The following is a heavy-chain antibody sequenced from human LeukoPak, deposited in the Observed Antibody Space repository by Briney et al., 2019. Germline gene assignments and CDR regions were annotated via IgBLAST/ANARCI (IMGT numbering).Heavy chain of an antibody. Sequence: PGGSPRLSCEGSGFTFSNYWMSWVRQAPGKGLEWVANIQQHGSETYYGDSVKGRFTISRDNAKNSLYLQMNSLRAEDTAVYYCARDSVILSLFDYWGQGTLVTVSS. V-gene: IGHV3-7*01. D-gene: IGHD3-10*01. J-gene: IGHJ4*02. CDR2: IQQHGSET. CDR1: GFTFSNYW. CDR3: ARDSVILSLFDY.